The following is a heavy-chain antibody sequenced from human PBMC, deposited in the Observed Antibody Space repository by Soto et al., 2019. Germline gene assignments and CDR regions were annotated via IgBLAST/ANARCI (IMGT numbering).Heavy chain of an antibody. CDR3: ARSPPGGYHSYDGLDV. D-gene: IGHD3-22*01. CDR2: IGTAGDT. J-gene: IGHJ6*02. V-gene: IGHV3-13*04. CDR1: GFTFSSYD. Sequence: EVQLVESGGGLVQPGGSLRLSCAASGFTFSSYDMQWVRQGTGKGLEWVSAIGTAGDTYYPGSVKGRFTISRENAKNSLYLQMNSLRAGDTAVYYCARSPPGGYHSYDGLDVWGQGTTVTVSS.